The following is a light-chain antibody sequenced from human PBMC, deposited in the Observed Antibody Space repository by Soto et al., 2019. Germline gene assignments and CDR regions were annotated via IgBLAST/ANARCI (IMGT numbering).Light chain of an antibody. V-gene: IGKV3-20*01. CDR2: GTS. CDR1: QTVSRRY. J-gene: IGKJ4*01. Sequence: EGVLTQSPGTLSLSPGERVTLSCRASQTVSRRYLAWFQQKPGQAPRLVIYGTSTRATGIPDRFSGSGSGTDFTLTISRLQPEDFAVYYCQQSYSSWLTFGGGTKVEI. CDR3: QQSYSSWLT.